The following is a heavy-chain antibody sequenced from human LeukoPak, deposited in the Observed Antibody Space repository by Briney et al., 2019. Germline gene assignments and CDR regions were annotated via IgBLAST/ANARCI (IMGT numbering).Heavy chain of an antibody. CDR3: AKDGGPIAFDY. Sequence: GGSLRLSCAASGFTFSSYSMNWVRQAPWKGLEWVSSISSSSSYIYYADSVKGRFTISRDNAKNTLYLQMNSLRAEDTAVYYCAKDGGPIAFDYWGQGTLVTVSS. CDR1: GFTFSSYS. J-gene: IGHJ4*02. V-gene: IGHV3-21*01. D-gene: IGHD3-16*01. CDR2: ISSSSSYI.